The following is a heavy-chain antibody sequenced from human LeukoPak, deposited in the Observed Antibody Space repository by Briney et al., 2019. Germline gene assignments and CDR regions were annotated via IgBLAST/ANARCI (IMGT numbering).Heavy chain of an antibody. CDR1: GFTLSSYS. CDR2: ISYDGSNK. CDR3: ARVNVQLWRTNYFDY. Sequence: PGGSLRLSCAASGFTLSSYSMNWVRQAPGKGLEWEAVISYDGSNKYYADSVKGRFTISRDNSKNTLYLQMNSLRAEDTAVYYCARVNVQLWRTNYFDYWGQGTLVTVSS. V-gene: IGHV3-30*03. D-gene: IGHD5-18*01. J-gene: IGHJ4*02.